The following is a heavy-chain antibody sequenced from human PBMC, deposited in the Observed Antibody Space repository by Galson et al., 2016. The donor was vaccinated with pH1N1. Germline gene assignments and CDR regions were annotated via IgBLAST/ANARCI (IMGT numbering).Heavy chain of an antibody. V-gene: IGHV3-53*01. J-gene: IGHJ4*02. Sequence: LRLSCASYAFSVRNNFMTWVRQPPGKALEWVSTIYSDGSTNYGDFVKGRFTVSRDISENTVFLQLNSLRVDDTAVYYCARDKRRYFDSWGQGTLVTVPP. CDR1: AFSVRNNF. CDR3: ARDKRRYFDS. CDR2: IYSDGST.